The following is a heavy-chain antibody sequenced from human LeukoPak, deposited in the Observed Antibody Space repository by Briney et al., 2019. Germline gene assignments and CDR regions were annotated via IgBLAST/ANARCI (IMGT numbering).Heavy chain of an antibody. CDR1: GFTFSTYV. D-gene: IGHD5-12*01. V-gene: IGHV3-23*01. CDR3: AKGSGYDTDFDY. J-gene: IGHJ4*02. Sequence: RGSLRLSCAASGFTFSTYVMSWVRQAPGKELEWVSGISGSGDNTYYADSVKGRFTISRDNSKNTLYLQMNSLRAEDTAVYYCAKGSGYDTDFDYWGQGTLVSVSS. CDR2: ISGSGDNT.